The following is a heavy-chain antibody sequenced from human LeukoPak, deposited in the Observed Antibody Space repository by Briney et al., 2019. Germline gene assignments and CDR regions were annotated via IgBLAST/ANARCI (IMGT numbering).Heavy chain of an antibody. D-gene: IGHD2-15*01. Sequence: SVKVSCKASGGTFSSYAISWVRRAPGQGLEWMGGIIPIFGTANYAQKFQGRVTITADESTSTAYMELSSLRSEDTAVYYCARGEGGGSLFYWFDPWGQGTLVTVSS. CDR1: GGTFSSYA. V-gene: IGHV1-69*13. CDR2: IIPIFGTA. J-gene: IGHJ5*02. CDR3: ARGEGGGSLFYWFDP.